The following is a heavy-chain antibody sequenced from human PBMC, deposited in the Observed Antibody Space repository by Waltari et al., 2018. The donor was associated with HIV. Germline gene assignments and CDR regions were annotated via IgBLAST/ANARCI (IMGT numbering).Heavy chain of an antibody. CDR2: IKQDESEK. V-gene: IGHV3-7*01. D-gene: IGHD3-22*01. CDR1: ESPFNNYW. J-gene: IGHJ4*02. Sequence: EVQLVESGGGLVQPGGSPSLSCAASESPFNNYWMTWVRQARGKGLEWVANIKQDESEKYYVDSVKGRFTISRDNAKNSLFLQMNSLRAEDTAVYYCAREALYDSSGYYFDYWGQGTLVTVSS. CDR3: AREALYDSSGYYFDY.